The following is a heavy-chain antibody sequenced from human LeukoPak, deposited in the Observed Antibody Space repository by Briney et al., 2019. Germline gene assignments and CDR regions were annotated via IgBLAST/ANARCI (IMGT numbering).Heavy chain of an antibody. CDR1: GGSISSGSYY. D-gene: IGHD4-17*01. Sequence: SETLSLTCAVSGGSISSGSYYWGWIRQHPGKGLEWIGYMYYSGSTHYNPSLKSRTTISADTSKNQFSLKLSSVTAADTAVYYCAREGGNGDYDYWGQGTLVTVSS. J-gene: IGHJ4*02. V-gene: IGHV4-31*11. CDR2: MYYSGST. CDR3: AREGGNGDYDY.